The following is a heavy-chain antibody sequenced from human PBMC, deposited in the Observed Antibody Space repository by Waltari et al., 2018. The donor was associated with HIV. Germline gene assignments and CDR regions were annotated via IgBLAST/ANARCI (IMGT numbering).Heavy chain of an antibody. J-gene: IGHJ4*02. CDR2: SYPCASET. CDR1: GYSFTSYW. V-gene: IGHV5-51*01. Sequence: EVQLVQSGAEVKKPGESLKISCKGSGYSFTSYWIGWVRQMPGKGLEWMGISYPCASETRYSPSFQGQVTISANKSISTAYLQWSSLKASDTAMYYCARRGYYDSSGLTALLNWGQGTLVTVSS. CDR3: ARRGYYDSSGLTALLN. D-gene: IGHD3-22*01.